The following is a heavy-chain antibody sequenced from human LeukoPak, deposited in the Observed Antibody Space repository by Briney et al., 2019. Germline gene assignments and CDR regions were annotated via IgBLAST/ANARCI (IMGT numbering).Heavy chain of an antibody. J-gene: IGHJ4*02. D-gene: IGHD6-13*01. V-gene: IGHV3-11*06. CDR2: ISRNSYT. CDR1: GFTFSDYY. CDR3: ARMGIAAVGAYYFDY. Sequence: GGSLRLSCAASGFTFSDYYMSWIRQAPGKGLEWVSYISRNSYTNYADSVKGRFTISRDNAKNSLYLRMAGLRAEDTAVYYCARMGIAAVGAYYFDYWGQGTLVAVSS.